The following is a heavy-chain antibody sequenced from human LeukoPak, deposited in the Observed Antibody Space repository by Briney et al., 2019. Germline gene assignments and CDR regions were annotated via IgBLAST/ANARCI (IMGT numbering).Heavy chain of an antibody. J-gene: IGHJ5*02. CDR1: GGSIDSFF. Sequence: SETLSLTCTVSGGSIDSFFRSWIRQPPGKALEWIGDVHYSGNTNYNPSLKSRVTISLDTSKIQFSLSLNSMTAADTAVYYCARGFSSGRFDPWGQGALVTVSS. CDR3: ARGFSSGRFDP. D-gene: IGHD3-10*01. V-gene: IGHV4-59*08. CDR2: VHYSGNT.